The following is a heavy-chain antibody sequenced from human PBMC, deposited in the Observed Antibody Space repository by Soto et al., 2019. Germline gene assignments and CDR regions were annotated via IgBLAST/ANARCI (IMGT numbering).Heavy chain of an antibody. D-gene: IGHD3-10*01. V-gene: IGHV4-34*01. CDR2: INHSGST. J-gene: IGHJ6*02. CDR3: ARSGMGSGSDYGMDV. CDR1: GGSFSGYY. Sequence: SETLSLTCAVYGGSFSGYYWSWIRQPPGKGLEWIGEINHSGSTNYNPSLKSRVTISVDTSKNQFSLKLSSVTAADTAVYYCARSGMGSGSDYGMDVWGQGTTVTVSS.